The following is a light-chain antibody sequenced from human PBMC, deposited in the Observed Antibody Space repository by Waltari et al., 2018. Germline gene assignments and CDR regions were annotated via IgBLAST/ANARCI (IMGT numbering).Light chain of an antibody. V-gene: IGKV1-5*03. Sequence: DIQMTQSPSTLSASVGDRVTITCRASQSISSWLAWYQQKPGKAPKLLIYKASSLESGVPSRFSGSGSWTEFTLTISSLQPDDFATYYCQHGRTFGQGTKVEIK. CDR2: KAS. J-gene: IGKJ1*01. CDR3: QHGRT. CDR1: QSISSW.